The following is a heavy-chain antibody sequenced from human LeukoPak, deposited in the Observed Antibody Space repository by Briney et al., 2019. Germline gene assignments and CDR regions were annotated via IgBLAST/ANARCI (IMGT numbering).Heavy chain of an antibody. J-gene: IGHJ4*02. CDR2: IYYSGST. CDR3: ARDPVRIAARHGFDY. V-gene: IGHV4-39*07. CDR1: GGSISSSSYY. Sequence: KPSETLSLTCTVSGGSISSSSYYWGWIRQPPGKGLEWIGSIYYSGSTYYNPSLKSRVTISVDTSKNQFSLKLSSVTAADTAVYYCARDPVRIAARHGFDYWGQGTLVTVSS. D-gene: IGHD6-6*01.